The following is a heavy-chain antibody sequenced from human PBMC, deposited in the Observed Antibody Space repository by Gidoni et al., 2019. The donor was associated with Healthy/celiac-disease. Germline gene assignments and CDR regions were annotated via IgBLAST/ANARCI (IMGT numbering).Heavy chain of an antibody. CDR1: GFTFSSYG. Sequence: QVQLVESGGGVVQPGRSLRLSCSASGFTFSSYGMHWVRQASGKGLEWVAVISYDGSNKYYADSVKGRFTISRDNSKNTLYLQMNSLRAEDTAVYYCAKSDASVVVPAAADYWGQGTLVTVSS. J-gene: IGHJ4*02. CDR3: AKSDASVVVPAAADY. D-gene: IGHD2-2*01. V-gene: IGHV3-30*18. CDR2: ISYDGSNK.